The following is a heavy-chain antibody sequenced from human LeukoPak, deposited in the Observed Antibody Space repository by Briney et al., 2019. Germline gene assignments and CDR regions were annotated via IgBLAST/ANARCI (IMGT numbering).Heavy chain of an antibody. CDR3: AKDQSAAYYDYVWGSYRQYYFDY. V-gene: IGHV3-23*01. D-gene: IGHD3-16*02. J-gene: IGHJ4*02. Sequence: GGSLRLSCAASGFTFSSYAMSWVRQAPGKGLEWVSAISGSGGSTYYADSVKGRFTISRDNSKNTLYLQMNSLRAEDTAVCYCAKDQSAAYYDYVWGSYRQYYFDYWGQGTLVTVSS. CDR2: ISGSGGST. CDR1: GFTFSSYA.